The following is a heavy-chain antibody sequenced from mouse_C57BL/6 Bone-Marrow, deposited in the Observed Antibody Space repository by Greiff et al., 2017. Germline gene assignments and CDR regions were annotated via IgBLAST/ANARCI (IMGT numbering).Heavy chain of an antibody. CDR2: ISDGGSYT. CDR1: GFTFSSYA. V-gene: IGHV5-4*01. J-gene: IGHJ3*01. CDR3: ARAYSSDPAWFAY. Sequence: EVQGVESGGGLVKPGGSLKLSCAASGFTFSSYAMSWVRQTPEKRLEWVATISDGGSYTYYPDNVKGRFTISRDNAKNNLYLQMSHLKSEDTAMYYCARAYSSDPAWFAYWGQGTLVTVSA. D-gene: IGHD3-2*02.